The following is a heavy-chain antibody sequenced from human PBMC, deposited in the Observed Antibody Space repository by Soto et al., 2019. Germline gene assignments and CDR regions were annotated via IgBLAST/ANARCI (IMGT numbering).Heavy chain of an antibody. CDR3: AIGYCSGGSCYSSPFDY. D-gene: IGHD2-15*01. CDR2: IYYSGST. V-gene: IGHV4-31*03. Sequence: PSETLSLTCTVSGGSISSGGYYWSWIRQHPGKGLEWIGYIYYSGSTYYNPSLKSRVTISVDTSKNQFSLKLSSVTAADTAVYYCAIGYCSGGSCYSSPFDYWGQGTLVTVS. CDR1: GGSISSGGYY. J-gene: IGHJ4*02.